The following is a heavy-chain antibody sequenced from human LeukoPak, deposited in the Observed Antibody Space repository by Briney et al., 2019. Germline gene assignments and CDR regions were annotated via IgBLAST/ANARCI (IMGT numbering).Heavy chain of an antibody. CDR3: AREEGSGWYGYFDL. D-gene: IGHD6-19*01. Sequence: GGSLRLSCAASGFTFSSYWMSWVRQAPGKGLEWVANIKQDGSEKYYVDSVKGRFTISRDNAKNSLYLQMNSLRAEDTAVYDCAREEGSGWYGYFDLWGRGTLVTVSS. CDR1: GFTFSSYW. J-gene: IGHJ2*01. CDR2: IKQDGSEK. V-gene: IGHV3-7*03.